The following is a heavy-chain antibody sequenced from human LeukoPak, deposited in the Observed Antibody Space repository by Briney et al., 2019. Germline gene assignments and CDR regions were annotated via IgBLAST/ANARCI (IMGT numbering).Heavy chain of an antibody. CDR2: IYYSGST. J-gene: IGHJ6*03. CDR1: GGSITSYY. V-gene: IGHV4-59*01. D-gene: IGHD6-13*01. Sequence: LETLSLTCTVSGGSITSYYWSWIRQPPGKGLEWIGYIYYSGSTNYNPSLKSRVTISVDTSKNQFSLKLSSVTAADTAVYYCARGGGISHYYYYMDVWGKGTTVTISS. CDR3: ARGGGISHYYYYMDV.